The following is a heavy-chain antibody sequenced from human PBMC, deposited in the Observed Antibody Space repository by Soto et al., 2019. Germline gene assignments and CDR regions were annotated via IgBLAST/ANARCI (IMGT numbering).Heavy chain of an antibody. CDR3: ARVEDYGDYFDY. J-gene: IGHJ4*02. Sequence: ETLSLTCTVSGGSVRSGSYYWSWIRQPPGKGLEWIGYIYYSGTTNYNPSLKSRVTISVDTSKNQFSLKLSSVTAADTAVYYCARVEDYGDYFDYWGQGTLVTVSS. D-gene: IGHD4-17*01. CDR2: IYYSGTT. V-gene: IGHV4-61*01. CDR1: GGSVRSGSYY.